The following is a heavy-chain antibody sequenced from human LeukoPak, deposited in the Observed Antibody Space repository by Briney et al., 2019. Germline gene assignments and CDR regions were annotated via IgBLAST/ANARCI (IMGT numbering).Heavy chain of an antibody. V-gene: IGHV5-51*01. CDR2: IYPGDSDT. J-gene: IGHJ5*02. D-gene: IGHD2-2*01. CDR1: GCSFTSYW. CDR3: ARHGCSSTSCYFNWFDP. Sequence: GGSLQISCQGSGCSFTSYWSGWVRRLPGKGLEGMGIIYPGDSDTRYSPSFQGPVTISADKSISTGYLQWSSLKASDTAIYYCARHGCSSTSCYFNWFDPWGRGSLVTVSS.